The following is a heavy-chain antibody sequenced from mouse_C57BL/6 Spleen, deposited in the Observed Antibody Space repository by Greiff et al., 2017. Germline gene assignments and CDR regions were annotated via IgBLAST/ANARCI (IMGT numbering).Heavy chain of an antibody. D-gene: IGHD2-5*01. CDR2: INSDGGSP. J-gene: IGHJ1*03. V-gene: IGHV5-2*01. CDR3: ARRGSNLYWYFDV. Sequence: EVMLVESGGGLVQPGESLKLSCESNEYEFPSHDMSWVRKTPEKRLELVAAINSDGGSPYYPDTMERRFIISRDNTKQTLYLQMSSLRSEDTALYYCARRGSNLYWYFDVWGTGTTVTVSS. CDR1: EYEFPSHD.